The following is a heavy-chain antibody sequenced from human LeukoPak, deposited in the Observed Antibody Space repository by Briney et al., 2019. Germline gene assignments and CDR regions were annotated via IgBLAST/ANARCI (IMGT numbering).Heavy chain of an antibody. CDR1: GGSISSSNW. D-gene: IGHD5-18*01. CDR3: ARGGYSYGYNWFDP. Sequence: SGTLSLTCAVSGGSISSSNWWSWVRQPPGKGLEWIGEIYHSGNTNYNPSLKSRVTISVDKSKNQFSLKLNSVTAADTAVYYCARGGYSYGYNWFDPWGQGTLVTVSS. J-gene: IGHJ5*02. V-gene: IGHV4-4*02. CDR2: IYHSGNT.